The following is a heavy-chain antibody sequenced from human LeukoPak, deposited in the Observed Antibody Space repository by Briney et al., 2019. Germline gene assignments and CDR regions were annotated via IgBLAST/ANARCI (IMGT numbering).Heavy chain of an antibody. CDR2: IRSDGGDK. Sequence: GSLRLSCAASGFTFSHYGIHWVRQAPGKGLKWVAFIRSDGGDKSYADSVKGRFTISRDNSKNTLYLQMNSLGAEDTAVYYCATRAGGSYYGEDYFDYWGQGSLVTVSS. J-gene: IGHJ4*02. CDR1: GFTFSHYG. CDR3: ATRAGGSYYGEDYFDY. D-gene: IGHD1-26*01. V-gene: IGHV3-30*02.